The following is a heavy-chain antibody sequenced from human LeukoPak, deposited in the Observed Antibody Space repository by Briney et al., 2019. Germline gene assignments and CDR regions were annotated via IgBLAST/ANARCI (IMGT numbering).Heavy chain of an antibody. CDR3: ARSDGYGLVGI. J-gene: IGHJ3*02. CDR1: GVSISSVSNY. V-gene: IGHV4-39*07. D-gene: IGHD3-10*01. Sequence: PSETLSLTCRVSGVSISSVSNYWGWIRQPPGKTLEWIGSIYSSGSTYYNSSLKSRVIILIDTAKNHFSLNLSSVTAADTAVYYCARSDGYGLVGIWGQGTMVTVSS. CDR2: IYSSGST.